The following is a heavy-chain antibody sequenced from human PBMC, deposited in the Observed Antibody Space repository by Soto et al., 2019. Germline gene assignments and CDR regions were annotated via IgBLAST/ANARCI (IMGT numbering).Heavy chain of an antibody. CDR3: ARDNPGYSSSWYADYYYYYGMDV. V-gene: IGHV1-18*04. CDR2: ISAYNGNT. CDR1: GYTFTSYG. Sequence: QVQLVQSGAEVKKPGASVKVSCKASGYTFTSYGISWVRQAPGQGLEWMGWISAYNGNTNYAQKLQGRVTMTTDTSTSTAYMELRSPRSDDTAVYYCARDNPGYSSSWYADYYYYYGMDVWGQGTTVTVSS. D-gene: IGHD6-13*01. J-gene: IGHJ6*02.